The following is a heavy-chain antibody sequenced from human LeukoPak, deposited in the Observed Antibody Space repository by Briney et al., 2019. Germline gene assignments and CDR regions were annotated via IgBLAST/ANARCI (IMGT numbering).Heavy chain of an antibody. D-gene: IGHD2-15*01. Sequence: SGPTLVNPTQTLTLTCTFSGFSLSTSGVGVGWIRQPPGKALEWLALIYWDDDKRYSPSLKSRLTITKDTSKNQVVLTMTNMDPVDTATYSCAHREYDCSGGSCYQKPFDYWGQGTLVTVSS. CDR1: GFSLSTSGVG. J-gene: IGHJ4*02. CDR3: AHREYDCSGGSCYQKPFDY. CDR2: IYWDDDK. V-gene: IGHV2-5*02.